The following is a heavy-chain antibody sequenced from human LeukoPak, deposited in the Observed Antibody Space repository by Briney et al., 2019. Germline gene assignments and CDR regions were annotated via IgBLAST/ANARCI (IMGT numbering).Heavy chain of an antibody. D-gene: IGHD3-10*01. CDR1: GFTFSSYG. Sequence: GGSLRLSCAASGFTFSSYGMHWVRQAPGKGLEWVAFIRYDGSNKYYADSVKGRFTISRDNSKNTLYLHMNSLRAEDTAVYYCAKDSMLWFGVEANWFDPWGQGTLVTVSS. J-gene: IGHJ5*02. V-gene: IGHV3-30*02. CDR3: AKDSMLWFGVEANWFDP. CDR2: IRYDGSNK.